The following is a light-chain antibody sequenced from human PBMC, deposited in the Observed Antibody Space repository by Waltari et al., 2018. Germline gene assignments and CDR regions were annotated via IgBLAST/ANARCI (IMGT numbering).Light chain of an antibody. CDR3: QQYGRSWNT. Sequence: ELVLTQSPGPLSLSPGERATLSCRASQSVSSSYLAWYQQNPGQAPRLLIYGASSRATGIPDRFSGSGSGTDFTLTISRLEPEDFAVYYCQQYGRSWNTFGQGTKLEIK. CDR2: GAS. J-gene: IGKJ2*01. V-gene: IGKV3-20*01. CDR1: QSVSSSY.